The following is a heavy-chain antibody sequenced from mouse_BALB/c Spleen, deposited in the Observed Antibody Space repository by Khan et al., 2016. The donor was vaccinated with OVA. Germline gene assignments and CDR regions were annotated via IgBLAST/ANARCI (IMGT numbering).Heavy chain of an antibody. J-gene: IGHJ1*01. CDR1: GYTFTNYG. CDR3: ARGASYWYFDV. V-gene: IGHV9-1*02. Sequence: QSQLVQSGPELKKPGETVKISCKASGYTFTNYGMNWVKQAPGKGLKWMGWINTYTGESTYADDFKGRFAFSLETSASTAYLQINNLKNEDMATYFCARGASYWYFDVWGAGTTVTVSS. CDR2: INTYTGES.